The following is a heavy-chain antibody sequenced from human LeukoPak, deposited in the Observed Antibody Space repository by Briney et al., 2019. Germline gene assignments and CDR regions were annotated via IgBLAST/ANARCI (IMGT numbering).Heavy chain of an antibody. CDR2: IFSNDEK. Sequence: SGPTLVNPTETLTLTCTVSGFSLSNARMGVSWIRQPPGKALEWLAHIFSNDEKSYGTSLKSRLTISKDTSKSQVVLTMTNMDPVDTATYYCAHRLYSSSWSYFDYWGQGTLVTVSS. D-gene: IGHD6-13*01. J-gene: IGHJ4*02. CDR1: GFSLSNARMG. V-gene: IGHV2-26*01. CDR3: AHRLYSSSWSYFDY.